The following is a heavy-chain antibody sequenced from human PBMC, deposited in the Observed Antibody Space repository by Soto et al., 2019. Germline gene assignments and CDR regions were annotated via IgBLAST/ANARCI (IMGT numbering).Heavy chain of an antibody. Sequence: AGGSLRLSCAASGFTFSSYGMHWVRQAPGKGLEWVAVIWYDGSNKYYADSVKGRFTISRDNSKNTLYLQMNSLRAEDTAVYYCARVGVAAADWDWFDPWGQGTLVTVSS. CDR1: GFTFSSYG. CDR3: ARVGVAAADWDWFDP. V-gene: IGHV3-33*01. D-gene: IGHD6-13*01. J-gene: IGHJ5*02. CDR2: IWYDGSNK.